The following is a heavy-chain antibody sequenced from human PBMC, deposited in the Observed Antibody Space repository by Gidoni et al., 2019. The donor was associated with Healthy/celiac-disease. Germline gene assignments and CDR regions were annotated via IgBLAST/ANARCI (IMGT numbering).Heavy chain of an antibody. Sequence: QVQLVESGGGVVQPGRSLRLSCAASGFTFSSYGMPWVRQAPGKGLEWVAVISYDGSNKYYADSVKGRFTISRDNSKNTLYLQMNSLRAEDTAVYYCAKALYSSTSRPPDYWGQGTLVTVSS. V-gene: IGHV3-30*18. D-gene: IGHD2-2*01. J-gene: IGHJ4*02. CDR3: AKALYSSTSRPPDY. CDR2: ISYDGSNK. CDR1: GFTFSSYG.